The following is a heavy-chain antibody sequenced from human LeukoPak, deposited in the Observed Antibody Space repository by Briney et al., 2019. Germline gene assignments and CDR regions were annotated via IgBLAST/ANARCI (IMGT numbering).Heavy chain of an antibody. CDR2: ISGSGGTT. J-gene: IGHJ4*02. Sequence: GGSLRLSCAASGLTFSSYAMSWVRQAQGKGLEWVSGISGSGGTTYYADSVKGRFTISRDNSKNTYLQMNSLRAEDTAAYYCAKDSRSTLPRGRLDYWGQGTLVTVSS. D-gene: IGHD2-21*02. CDR1: GLTFSSYA. CDR3: AKDSRSTLPRGRLDY. V-gene: IGHV3-23*01.